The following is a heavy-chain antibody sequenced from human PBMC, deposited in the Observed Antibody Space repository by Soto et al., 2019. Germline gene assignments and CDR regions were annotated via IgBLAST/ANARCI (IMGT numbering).Heavy chain of an antibody. J-gene: IGHJ5*02. D-gene: IGHD4-17*01. CDR2: ISGSGGST. CDR3: AKGPKIYYGGNPENWFDP. CDR1: GFTFSSYA. V-gene: IGHV3-23*01. Sequence: PGGSLRLSCAASGFTFSSYAMSWFRQGPGKGLEWVSAISGSGGSTYYADSVKGRFTISRDNSKNTLYLQMNSLRAEDTAVYYCAKGPKIYYGGNPENWFDPWGQGTLVTVSS.